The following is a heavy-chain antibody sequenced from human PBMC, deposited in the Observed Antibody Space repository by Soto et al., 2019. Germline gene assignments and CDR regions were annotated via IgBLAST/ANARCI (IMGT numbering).Heavy chain of an antibody. D-gene: IGHD2-15*01. CDR1: GFTLSTYL. V-gene: IGHV3-74*01. CDR2: ISSGGTYT. Sequence: EVQLVESVGGLVQPGGSLRLSCAASGFTLSTYLMHWVRQVPGKGLVWVSRISSGGTYTNYADSVKGRFTISRDSARNTLFLQMNYLTGEDTAVYYCARTFVDGMAGFGPWGPGTLVTVSS. J-gene: IGHJ5*02. CDR3: ARTFVDGMAGFGP.